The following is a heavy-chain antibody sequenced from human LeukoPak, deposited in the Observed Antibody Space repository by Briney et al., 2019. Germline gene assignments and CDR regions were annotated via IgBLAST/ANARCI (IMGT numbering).Heavy chain of an antibody. V-gene: IGHV4-31*03. D-gene: IGHD6-19*01. CDR3: ARLWSTVAADY. CDR1: GGSISSGGYY. Sequence: PSQTLSLTCTVSGGSISSGGYYWSWIRQHPGKGLEWIGYIYYSGSTYYNPSPKSRVTISLDTSKSQFSLRLSSVTAADTAVYYCARLWSTVAADYWGQGTLVTVSS. J-gene: IGHJ4*02. CDR2: IYYSGST.